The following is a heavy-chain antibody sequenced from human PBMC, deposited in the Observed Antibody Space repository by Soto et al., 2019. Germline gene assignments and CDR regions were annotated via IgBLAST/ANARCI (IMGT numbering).Heavy chain of an antibody. V-gene: IGHV4-39*02. Sequence: QLQLQESGPGLVKPSETLSLTCTVSGGSISSSSYYWGWIRQPPGKGLEWIGNIYYSGSTYYNPSLKSRVTISVDTSKSPFSLKLSSVTAADTAVYYCAREYSMTTYLGYFDYWGQGTLVTVSS. D-gene: IGHD4-17*01. CDR2: IYYSGST. CDR3: AREYSMTTYLGYFDY. CDR1: GGSISSSSYY. J-gene: IGHJ4*02.